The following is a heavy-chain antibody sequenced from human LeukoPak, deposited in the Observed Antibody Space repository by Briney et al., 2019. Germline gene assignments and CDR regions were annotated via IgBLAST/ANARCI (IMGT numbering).Heavy chain of an antibody. V-gene: IGHV1-2*02. CDR2: INPNSGGT. D-gene: IGHD3-16*02. CDR1: GYTFTGYY. Sequence: GASVKVSCKASGYTFTGYYMHWVRQAPGQGLEWMGWINPNSGGTNYAQKFQGRVTMTRDTSISTAYMELSRLRSDDTAVYYCARGFTFGGVIVMCMDVWGKGTTVTVSS. CDR3: ARGFTFGGVIVMCMDV. J-gene: IGHJ6*03.